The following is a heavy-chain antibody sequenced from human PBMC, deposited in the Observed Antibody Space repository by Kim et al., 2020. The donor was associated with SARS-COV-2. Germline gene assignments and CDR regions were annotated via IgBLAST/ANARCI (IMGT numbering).Heavy chain of an antibody. D-gene: IGHD6-25*01. CDR3: ARDGWRLPDSPNNWFDP. CDR2: ISYDGSNK. CDR1: GFTFSSYA. V-gene: IGHV3-30*04. Sequence: GGSLRLSCAASGFTFSSYAMHWVRQAPGKGLEWVAVISYDGSNKYYADSVKGRFTISRDNSKNTLYLQMNSLRAEDTAVYYCARDGWRLPDSPNNWFDPWGQGTLVTVSS. J-gene: IGHJ5*02.